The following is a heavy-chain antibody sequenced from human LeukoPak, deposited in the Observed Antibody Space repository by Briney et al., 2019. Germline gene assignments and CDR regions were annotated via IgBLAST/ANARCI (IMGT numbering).Heavy chain of an antibody. CDR2: IYYSGNT. CDR3: TRIGVYKIAFDL. Sequence: SETLSLTCLVSSGSISNSDYYWGWVRQPPGKGLEWIGIIYYSGNTYYNPSLQSRVTISLGPSKNQFSLKMRSVTAADTALYYCTRIGVYKIAFDLWGQGTLVTVSS. CDR1: SGSISNSDYY. J-gene: IGHJ4*02. D-gene: IGHD3-10*01. V-gene: IGHV4-39*07.